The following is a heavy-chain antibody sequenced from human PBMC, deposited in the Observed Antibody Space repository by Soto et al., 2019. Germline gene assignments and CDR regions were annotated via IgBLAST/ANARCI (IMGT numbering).Heavy chain of an antibody. CDR2: IYHSGST. CDR3: ARAHPVGFVVVPAALGYFDL. J-gene: IGHJ2*01. Sequence: QVQLQESGPGLVKPSGTLSLTCAVSSGSISSSNWWSWVRQPPGKGLEWIGEIYHSGSTNYNPSLKSRVTISVDKSKNQFSLKLSSVTAADTAVYYCARAHPVGFVVVPAALGYFDLWGRGTLVTVSS. D-gene: IGHD2-2*01. CDR1: SGSISSSNW. V-gene: IGHV4-4*02.